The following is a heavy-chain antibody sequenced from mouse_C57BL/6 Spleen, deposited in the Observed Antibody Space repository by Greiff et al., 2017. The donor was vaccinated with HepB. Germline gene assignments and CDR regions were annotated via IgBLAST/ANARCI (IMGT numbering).Heavy chain of an antibody. D-gene: IGHD3-3*01. CDR3: ARAGRGFAY. J-gene: IGHJ3*01. CDR2: IDPSDSYT. Sequence: QVHVKQSGAELVKPGASVKLSCKASGYTFTSYWMQWVKQRPGQGLEWIGEIDPSDSYTNYNQKFKGKATLTVDTSSSTAYMQLSSLTSEDSAVYDCARAGRGFAYWGQGTLVTVSA. V-gene: IGHV1-50*01. CDR1: GYTFTSYW.